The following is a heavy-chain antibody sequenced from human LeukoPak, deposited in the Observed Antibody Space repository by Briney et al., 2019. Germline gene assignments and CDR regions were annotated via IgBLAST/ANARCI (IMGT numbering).Heavy chain of an antibody. V-gene: IGHV1-8*01. CDR3: ARDYGGSSGWFDP. J-gene: IGHJ5*02. CDR1: GYTFTSYD. D-gene: IGHD4-23*01. Sequence: PSVKVSCKASGYTFTSYDINWVRQATGQGLEWMGWMSPNSDNTGYAQKFQGRVTFTRDTSISTAYMELRSLTSEDTAVYYCARDYGGSSGWFDPWGQGTLVTVSS. CDR2: MSPNSDNT.